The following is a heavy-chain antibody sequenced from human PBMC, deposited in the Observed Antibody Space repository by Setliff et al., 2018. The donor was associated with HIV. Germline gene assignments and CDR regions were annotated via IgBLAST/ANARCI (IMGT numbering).Heavy chain of an antibody. D-gene: IGHD3-10*01. CDR1: GGSISSYY. CDR2: IYISGST. CDR3: ARSSYYGSGSYTDY. J-gene: IGHJ4*02. V-gene: IGHV4-4*09. Sequence: SETLSLTCTVSGGSISSYYWSWIRQSPGMGLEWIGYIYISGSTNYNPSLKSRVTISVDTSKKQFSLKLRSVTAADTAVYYCARSSYYGSGSYTDYWGQGTLVTVSS.